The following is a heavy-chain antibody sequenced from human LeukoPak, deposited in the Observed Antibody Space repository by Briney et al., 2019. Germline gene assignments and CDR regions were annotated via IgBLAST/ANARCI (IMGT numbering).Heavy chain of an antibody. V-gene: IGHV3-30*19. Sequence: GGSLRLSCAASGFTFSSYGMHWVRQAPGKGLEWVAVIWYDGSNKYYADSVKGRFTISRDNSKNTLYLQMNSLRAEDTAVYYCARVTGTTESYYYYGMDVWGQGTTVTVSS. CDR3: ARVTGTTESYYYYGMDV. J-gene: IGHJ6*02. CDR1: GFTFSSYG. D-gene: IGHD1-20*01. CDR2: IWYDGSNK.